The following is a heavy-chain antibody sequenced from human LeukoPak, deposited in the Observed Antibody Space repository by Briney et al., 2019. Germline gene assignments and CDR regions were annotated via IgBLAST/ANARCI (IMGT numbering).Heavy chain of an antibody. J-gene: IGHJ4*02. CDR3: ARHDGRGGATMGALDS. D-gene: IGHD5-12*01. Sequence: SETLSLTCTVSGGSISSYYWSWIRQPPGKGLEWIGSIYSGRTTYYNPSLNSRVTISVLTSKNQFSLQLHSVTAADTAVYYCARHDGRGGATMGALDSWGQGSLVTVSS. V-gene: IGHV4-59*05. CDR2: IYSGRTT. CDR1: GGSISSYY.